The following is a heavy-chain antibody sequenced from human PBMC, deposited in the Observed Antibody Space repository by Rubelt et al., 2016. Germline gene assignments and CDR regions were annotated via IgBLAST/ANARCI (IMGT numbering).Heavy chain of an antibody. CDR2: GNPSGSS. CDR3: SGDSSDSGYDPIDY. J-gene: IGHJ4*02. D-gene: IGHD5-12*01. V-gene: IGHV4-34*02. CDR1: GGSFRGYY. Sequence: QVQLQQWGAGLLKPSETLPLTCAVYGGSFRGYYWSWIRQLPGKGLEWIGEGNPSGSSNYNPSLKIRTTISIETSKNHCSLDLGAVPAADTSVYYLSGDSSDSGYDPIDYWGQGTLGTVSS.